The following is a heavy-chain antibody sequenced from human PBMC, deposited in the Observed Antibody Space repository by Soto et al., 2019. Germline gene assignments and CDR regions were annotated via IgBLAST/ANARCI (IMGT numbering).Heavy chain of an antibody. CDR2: INPSGGST. J-gene: IGHJ4*02. D-gene: IGHD3-22*01. V-gene: IGHV1-46*01. CDR3: ARDWGTLDYYDSSGYYYNLDY. CDR1: GYTFTSYY. Sequence: ASVKVSCKASGYTFTSYYMHWVRQAPGQGLEWMGIINPSGGSTSYAQKFQGRVTMTRDTSTSTVCMELSSLRSEDTAVYYCARDWGTLDYYDSSGYYYNLDYWGQGTLVTVSS.